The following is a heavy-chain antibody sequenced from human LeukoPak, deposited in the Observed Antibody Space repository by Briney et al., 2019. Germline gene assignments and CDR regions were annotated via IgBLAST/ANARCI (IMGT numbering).Heavy chain of an antibody. CDR2: INHSGST. V-gene: IGHV4-34*01. J-gene: IGHJ4*02. D-gene: IGHD3-10*01. CDR1: GGSFSGYY. Sequence: SETLSLTCAVYGGSFSGYYWSWIRQPPGKGLEWIGEINHSGSTNYNPSLKSRVTISVDKSKNQFSLKLSSVTAADTAVYYCARDTMVRGLDYWGQGTLVTVSS. CDR3: ARDTMVRGLDY.